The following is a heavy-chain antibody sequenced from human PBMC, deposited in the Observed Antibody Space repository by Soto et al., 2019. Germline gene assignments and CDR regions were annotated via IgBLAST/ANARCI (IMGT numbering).Heavy chain of an antibody. J-gene: IGHJ6*02. Sequence: GGSLRLSCAASGFTFSSYSMNWVRQAPGKGLEWVPSISSSSSYIYYADSVKGRFTISRDNAKNSLYLQMNSLRAEDTAVYYCARDSADYYDSSGYYFYYGMDVWGQGTTVTVSS. CDR2: ISSSSSYI. V-gene: IGHV3-21*01. CDR3: ARDSADYYDSSGYYFYYGMDV. CDR1: GFTFSSYS. D-gene: IGHD3-22*01.